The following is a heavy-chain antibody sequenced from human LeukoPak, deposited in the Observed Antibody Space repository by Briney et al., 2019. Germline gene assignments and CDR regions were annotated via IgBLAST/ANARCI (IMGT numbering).Heavy chain of an antibody. V-gene: IGHV1-69*05. CDR1: GGTFSSYA. CDR2: IIPIFGTA. Sequence: ASVKVSCKASGGTFSSYAISWVRQAPGQGLEWMGGIIPIFGTANYAQKFQGRVTITTDESTSTAYMELSSLRSEDTAVYYCATLPYYCISTSCYSRWGFDPWGQGTLVTVSS. D-gene: IGHD2-2*02. J-gene: IGHJ5*01. CDR3: ATLPYYCISTSCYSRWGFDP.